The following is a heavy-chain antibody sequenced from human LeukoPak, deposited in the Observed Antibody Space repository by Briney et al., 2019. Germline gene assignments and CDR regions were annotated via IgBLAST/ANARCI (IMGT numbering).Heavy chain of an antibody. Sequence: GSLRLSCAASGFTFSSAAMTWVRQAAGKGLEWVSTITGSDDRTYYADSVRGRFTISRDYSKNTLRLQMNSLRVEDTAIYYCAKGPQVRSGYHPDYWGQGTLVTVSS. CDR2: ITGSDDRT. D-gene: IGHD5-12*01. J-gene: IGHJ4*02. V-gene: IGHV3-23*01. CDR1: GFTFSSAA. CDR3: AKGPQVRSGYHPDY.